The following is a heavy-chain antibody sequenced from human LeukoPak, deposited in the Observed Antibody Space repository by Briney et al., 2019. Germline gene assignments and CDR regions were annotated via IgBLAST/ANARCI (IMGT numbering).Heavy chain of an antibody. V-gene: IGHV3-7*01. Sequence: PGGSLRLSCAASGFTFSSYWMSWVRQAPGKGLEWVANINQDGSAKYYVDSVKGRFTISRDNAKNSLELQMNSLRAEDTAVYYCGASVDVWGQGTTVTVSS. CDR2: INQDGSAK. CDR3: GASVDV. J-gene: IGHJ6*02. CDR1: GFTFSSYW. D-gene: IGHD3-10*01.